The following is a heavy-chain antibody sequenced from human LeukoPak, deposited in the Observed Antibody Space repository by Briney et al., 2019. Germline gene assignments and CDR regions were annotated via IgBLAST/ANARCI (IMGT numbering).Heavy chain of an antibody. CDR3: ARGRESAYYHGSGSRYFDY. CDR2: INHSGST. J-gene: IGHJ4*02. Sequence: PSETLSLTCAVYGGSFSGYYWSWIRQPPGKGLEWIGKINHSGSTNYNPSLKSRVTISVDTSKNQFSLKLSSVTAADTAVYYCARGRESAYYHGSGSRYFDYWGQGTLVTVSS. D-gene: IGHD3-10*01. CDR1: GGSFSGYY. V-gene: IGHV4-34*01.